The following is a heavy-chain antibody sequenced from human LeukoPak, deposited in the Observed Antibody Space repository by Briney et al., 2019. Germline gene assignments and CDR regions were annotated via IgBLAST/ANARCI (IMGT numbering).Heavy chain of an antibody. J-gene: IGHJ4*02. V-gene: IGHV3-23*01. CDR2: ISGSGGST. Sequence: PGGSLRLSCAASGFTFSSYAMSWVRQAPGKGLEWVSAISGSGGSTYYADSVKGRFTISRDNSKNTLYLQMNSLRAEDTAVYYCAKDPGDGQQLEYYFDYWGQGTLVTVSS. CDR1: GFTFSSYA. CDR3: AKDPGDGQQLEYYFDY. D-gene: IGHD6-13*01.